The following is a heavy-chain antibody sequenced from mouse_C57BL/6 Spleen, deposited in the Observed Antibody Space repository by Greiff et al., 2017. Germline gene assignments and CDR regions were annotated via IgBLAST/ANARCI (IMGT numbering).Heavy chain of an antibody. V-gene: IGHV5-9*01. CDR2: ISGGGGNT. Sequence: EVKLVESGGGLVKPGGSLKLSCAASGFTFSSYTMSWVRQTPEKRLEWVATISGGGGNTYYPDSVKGRFTISRDTAKNTRYLQMSSLRSEDTALYYCARRYGYDKWDFDGWGTGTTVTVSS. D-gene: IGHD2-2*01. J-gene: IGHJ1*03. CDR1: GFTFSSYT. CDR3: ARRYGYDKWDFDG.